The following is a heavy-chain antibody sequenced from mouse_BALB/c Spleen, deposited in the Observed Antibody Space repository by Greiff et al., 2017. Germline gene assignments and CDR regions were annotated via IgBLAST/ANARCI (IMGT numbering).Heavy chain of an antibody. CDR2: INPSTGYT. CDR3: ARGEYAMDY. V-gene: IGHV1-7*01. J-gene: IGHJ4*01. Sequence: LQESGAELAKPGASVKMSCKASGYTFTSYWMHWVKQRPGQGLEWIGYINPSTGYTEYNQKFKDKATLTVDKSSSTAYMQLSSLTSEDSAVYYCARGEYAMDYWGQGTSVTVSS. CDR1: GYTFTSYW.